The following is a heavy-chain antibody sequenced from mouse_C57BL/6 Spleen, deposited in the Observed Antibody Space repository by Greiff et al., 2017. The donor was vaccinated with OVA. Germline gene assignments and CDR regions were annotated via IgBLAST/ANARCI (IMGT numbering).Heavy chain of an antibody. Sequence: VQLQQSGTVLARPGASVKMSCKTSGYTFTSYWMHWVKQRPGQGLEWIGAIYPGNSDTSYNQKFKGKAKLTAVTSASTAYMELSSLTNEDSAVYYCTRRMKTAQATYYFDYWGQGTTLTVSS. CDR1: GYTFTSYW. D-gene: IGHD3-2*02. CDR2: IYPGNSDT. CDR3: TRRMKTAQATYYFDY. J-gene: IGHJ2*01. V-gene: IGHV1-5*01.